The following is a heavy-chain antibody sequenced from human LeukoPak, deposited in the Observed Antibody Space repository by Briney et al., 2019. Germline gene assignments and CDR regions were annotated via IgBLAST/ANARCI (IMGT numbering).Heavy chain of an antibody. CDR2: MFYSGSP. V-gene: IGHV4-39*01. J-gene: IGHJ4*02. D-gene: IGHD3-3*02. Sequence: SETLSLTCTVSGGSISSSSYYWGWIRQPPGKGLEWMGRMFYSGSPYYNPSLKSRVTISVDTSKNHFSLRLSSVTAADTAVYYCATQLASTGHFDYWGQGTLVTVSS. CDR1: GGSISSSSYY. CDR3: ATQLASTGHFDY.